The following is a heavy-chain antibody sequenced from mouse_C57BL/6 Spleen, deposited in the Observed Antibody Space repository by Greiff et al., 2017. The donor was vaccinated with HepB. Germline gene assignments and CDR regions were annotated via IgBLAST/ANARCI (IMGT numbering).Heavy chain of an antibody. CDR1: GYTFTSYW. D-gene: IGHD1-1*01. CDR2: IDPNSGGT. CDR3: ARYDYYGSSLYYYAMDY. Sequence: QVQLKQPGAELVKPGASVKLSCKASGYTFTSYWMHWVKQRPGRGLEWIGRIDPNSGGTKYNEKFKSKATLTVDKPSSTAYMQLSSLTSEDSAVYYCARYDYYGSSLYYYAMDYWGQGTSVTVSS. V-gene: IGHV1-72*01. J-gene: IGHJ4*01.